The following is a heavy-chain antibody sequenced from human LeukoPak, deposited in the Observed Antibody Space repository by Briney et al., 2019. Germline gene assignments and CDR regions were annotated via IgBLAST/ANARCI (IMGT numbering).Heavy chain of an antibody. Sequence: MSSETLSLTCTVSGGSISSSSYYWGWIRQPPGKGLEWIGSTYYSGSTYYNPSLKSRVTISVDTSKNQFSLKLSSVTAADTAVYYCARYGATSTTSGMVNWFDPWGQGTLVTVSS. CDR2: TYYSGST. CDR1: GGSISSSSYY. V-gene: IGHV4-39*01. CDR3: ARYGATSTTSGMVNWFDP. D-gene: IGHD4/OR15-4a*01. J-gene: IGHJ5*02.